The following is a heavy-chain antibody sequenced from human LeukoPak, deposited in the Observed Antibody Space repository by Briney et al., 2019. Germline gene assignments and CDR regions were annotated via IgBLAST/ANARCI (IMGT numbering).Heavy chain of an antibody. CDR1: GYTFTSYD. CDR3: ARAGPKGSIAAAGPDY. D-gene: IGHD6-13*01. J-gene: IGHJ4*02. CDR2: MNPNSGNT. V-gene: IGHV1-8*01. Sequence: GASVKVSCKASGYTFTSYDINWVRQATGQGLEWMGWMNPNSGNTGYAQKFQGRVTMTRNTSISTAYMELSSLRSEDTAVYYCARAGPKGSIAAAGPDYWGQGTLVTVSS.